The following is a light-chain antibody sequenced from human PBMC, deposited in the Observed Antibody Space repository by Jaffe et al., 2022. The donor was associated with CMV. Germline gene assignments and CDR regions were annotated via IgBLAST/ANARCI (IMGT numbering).Light chain of an antibody. CDR3: SSYTSNSTVI. CDR1: SSDVGGFNL. V-gene: IGLV2-14*02. J-gene: IGLJ2*01. CDR2: DVS. Sequence: QSALTQPASVSGSPGQSITISCTGTSSDVGGFNLVSWYQQEPGKAPKLMIYDVSNRPSGVSDRFFGSKSGNTASLTISGLQAEDEADYYCSSYTSNSTVIFGGGT.